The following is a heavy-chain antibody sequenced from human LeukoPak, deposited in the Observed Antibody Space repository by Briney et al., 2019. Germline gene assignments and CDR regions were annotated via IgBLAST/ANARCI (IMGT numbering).Heavy chain of an antibody. CDR3: ARVTRYSSGWYPFDY. Sequence: SETLSLTCTVSGGSISSYYWSWIRQPPGKGLEWIGYTYYSGSTNYNPSLKSRVTISVDTSKNQFSLKLSSVTAADTAVYYCARVTRYSSGWYPFDYWGQGTLVTVSS. V-gene: IGHV4-59*01. CDR2: TYYSGST. J-gene: IGHJ4*02. D-gene: IGHD6-19*01. CDR1: GGSISSYY.